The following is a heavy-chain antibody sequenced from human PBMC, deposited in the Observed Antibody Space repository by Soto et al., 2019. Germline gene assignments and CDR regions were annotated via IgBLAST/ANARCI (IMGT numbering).Heavy chain of an antibody. V-gene: IGHV3-30*18. CDR1: GFTFSSYG. Sequence: QVQLVESGGGVVQPGRSLRLSCAASGFTFSSYGMHWVRQAPGKGLEWVAVISYDGSNKYYADSVKGRFTISRDNSKNTLYLQMNSLRAEDTAVYYCAKDRSYYYYYGMDVWGQGTTVTVS. J-gene: IGHJ6*02. CDR3: AKDRSYYYYYGMDV. CDR2: ISYDGSNK.